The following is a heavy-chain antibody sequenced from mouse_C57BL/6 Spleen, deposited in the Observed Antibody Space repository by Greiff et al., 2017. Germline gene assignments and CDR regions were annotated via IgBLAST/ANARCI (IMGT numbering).Heavy chain of an antibody. V-gene: IGHV5-9-1*02. CDR1: GFTFSSYA. J-gene: IGHJ4*01. CDR3: TRSGTNYAMDY. D-gene: IGHD1-3*01. CDR2: ISSGGDYI. Sequence: EVKLMESGEGLVKPGGSLKLSCAASGFTFSSYAMSWVRQTPEKRLEWVAYISSGGDYIYYADTVKGRFTISRDNARNTLYLQMSSLKSEDTAMYYCTRSGTNYAMDYWGQGTSVTVSS.